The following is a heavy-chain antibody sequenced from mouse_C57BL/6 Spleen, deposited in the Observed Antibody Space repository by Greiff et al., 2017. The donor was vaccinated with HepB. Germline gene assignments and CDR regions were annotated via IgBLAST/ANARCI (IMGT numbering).Heavy chain of an antibody. CDR3: ARAERYYAMDY. CDR2: ISSGSSTI. CDR1: GFTFSDYG. Sequence: VQLKESGGGLVKPGGSLKLSCAASGFTFSDYGMHWVRQAPEKGLEWVAYISSGSSTIYYADTVKGRFTISRDNAKNTLFLQMTSLRSEDTAMYYCARAERYYAMDYWGQGTSVTVSS. V-gene: IGHV5-17*01. J-gene: IGHJ4*01.